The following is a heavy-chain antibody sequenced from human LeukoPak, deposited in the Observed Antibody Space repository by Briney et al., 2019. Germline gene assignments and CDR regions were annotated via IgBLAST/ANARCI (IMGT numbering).Heavy chain of an antibody. D-gene: IGHD1-1*01. CDR3: ARGIGTGRQPFDY. J-gene: IGHJ4*02. V-gene: IGHV3-9*01. Sequence: PGRSLRLSCAASGFTFDDYAMHWVRQAPGKGLEWVSGISWNSGSIGYADSVKGRFTISRDNAKNSLHLQMNSLRAEDTAVYYCARGIGTGRQPFDYWGQGTLVTVSS. CDR2: ISWNSGSI. CDR1: GFTFDDYA.